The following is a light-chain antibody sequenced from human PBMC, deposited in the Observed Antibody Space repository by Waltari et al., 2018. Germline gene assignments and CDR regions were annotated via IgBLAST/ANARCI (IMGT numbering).Light chain of an antibody. J-gene: IGKJ2*01. Sequence: DIVMTQSPDSLAVSLGERATIHCKSSPSIFYSSNNKDYLAWYQLKPGQPPKLHIYWASTRESGVPDRFSGSGTGTDFTLTISSLQTEDVATYYCQQYRDTPYTFGQGTNLEI. CDR1: PSIFYSSNNKDY. CDR2: WAS. V-gene: IGKV4-1*01. CDR3: QQYRDTPYT.